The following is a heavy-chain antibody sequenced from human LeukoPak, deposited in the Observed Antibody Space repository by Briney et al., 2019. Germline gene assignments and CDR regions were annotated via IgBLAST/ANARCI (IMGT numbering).Heavy chain of an antibody. CDR1: GFTFSSYS. V-gene: IGHV3-21*04. CDR3: AKAPVTSCRGAFCYPFDY. J-gene: IGHJ4*02. D-gene: IGHD2-15*01. Sequence: GGSLRLSCAASGFTFSSYSMNWVRQAPGRGLEWVSSITSSGRYIYYADSVKGRFTVSRENADNSLYLQMDSLRAEDAAVYYCAKAPVTSCRGAFCYPFDYWGQGTLVTVSS. CDR2: ITSSGRYI.